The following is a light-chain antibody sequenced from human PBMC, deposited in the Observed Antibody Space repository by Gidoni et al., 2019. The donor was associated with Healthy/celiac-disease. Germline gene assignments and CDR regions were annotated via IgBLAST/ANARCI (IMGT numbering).Light chain of an antibody. J-gene: IGKJ1*01. V-gene: IGKV4-1*01. CDR3: QQYYSSPWT. CDR2: WAS. CDR1: QSVLSSSNNKNY. Sequence: DIVMTTSPDSLAVSMGERATINCKSSQSVLSSSNNKNYLEWYQQKPGQPPKLLIYWASTREAGGPDRFSGSGSGRDVTLTISSMQAEDVAVYYCQQYYSSPWTFGQGTKVEIK.